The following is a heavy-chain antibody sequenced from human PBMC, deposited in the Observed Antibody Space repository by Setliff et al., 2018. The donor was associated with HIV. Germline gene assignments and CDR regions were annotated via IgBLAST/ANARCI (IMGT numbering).Heavy chain of an antibody. CDR3: ARARRAGSGPKYFQH. Sequence: PSETLSLTCSVSGGSISSYYWSWIRQPPGKGLEWIGDIYYSGMTNYNPSLQSRVTISLDTSKHQFSLKLSSVTAADTAVYYCARARRAGSGPKYFQHWGQGTLVTVSS. CDR2: IYYSGMT. CDR1: GGSISSYY. J-gene: IGHJ1*01. D-gene: IGHD2-15*01. V-gene: IGHV4-59*08.